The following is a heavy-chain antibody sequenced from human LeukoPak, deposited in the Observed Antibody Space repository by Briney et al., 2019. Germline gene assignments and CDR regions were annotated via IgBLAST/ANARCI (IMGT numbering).Heavy chain of an antibody. V-gene: IGHV3-48*01. CDR2: ISNTINTI. Sequence: GGSLRLSCAASGFIFTSYHLNWVRQAPGKGLEWVAYISNTINTIHYADSVKGRFTISRDNAKNSVHLQMNSLRAEDTAVYYCARGVSHLVSGWHFDLWGRGTLVTVSS. CDR3: ARGVSHLVSGWHFDL. J-gene: IGHJ2*01. CDR1: GFIFTSYH. D-gene: IGHD2-21*02.